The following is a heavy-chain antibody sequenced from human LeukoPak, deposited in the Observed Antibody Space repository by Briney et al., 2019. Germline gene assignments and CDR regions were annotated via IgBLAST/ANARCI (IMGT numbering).Heavy chain of an antibody. D-gene: IGHD3-22*01. CDR1: GFTFSSYA. Sequence: PGGSLRLSCAASGFTFSSYAMHWVRQAPGKGLEWVAVISYDGSNKYYADSVKGRFTISRDNSKNTLYLQMNSLRAEDTAVYYCARDSYSSGYYYRGGYFDYWGQGTLVTVSS. J-gene: IGHJ4*02. CDR3: ARDSYSSGYYYRGGYFDY. CDR2: ISYDGSNK. V-gene: IGHV3-30-3*01.